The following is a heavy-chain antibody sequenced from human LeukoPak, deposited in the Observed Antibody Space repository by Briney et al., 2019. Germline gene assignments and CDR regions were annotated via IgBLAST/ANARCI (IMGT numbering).Heavy chain of an antibody. CDR1: GFTFNSYV. Sequence: GGSLRLSCAASGFTFNSYVMHWVRQAPGKGLEWVAVIWADGSNKYYADSVKGRFTISRDNFKNTLYLEMNSLRAEDTAVYYCARDGIRGALDYWGQGTLVTVSS. CDR2: IWADGSNK. D-gene: IGHD3-10*01. V-gene: IGHV3-33*01. J-gene: IGHJ4*02. CDR3: ARDGIRGALDY.